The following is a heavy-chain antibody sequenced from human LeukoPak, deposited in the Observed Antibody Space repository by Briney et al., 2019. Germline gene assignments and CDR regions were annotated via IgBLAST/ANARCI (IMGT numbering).Heavy chain of an antibody. CDR1: GFTFSIYA. J-gene: IGHJ4*02. V-gene: IGHV3-23*01. CDR3: AKDRPNYYGSNGHYYRRDGDY. CDR2: ITSSGDGT. D-gene: IGHD3-22*01. Sequence: GGSLRLSCAASGFTFSIYAMSWVRQAPGKGLQWVSSITSSGDGTYYADSVKGRFTISRDNSENMLYLQMNSLRVEDTAVYFCAKDRPNYYGSNGHYYRRDGDYWGRGTLVTVSS.